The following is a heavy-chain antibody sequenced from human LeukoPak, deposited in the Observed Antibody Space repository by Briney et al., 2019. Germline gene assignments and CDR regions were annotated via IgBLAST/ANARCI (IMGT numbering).Heavy chain of an antibody. Sequence: GGSLRLSCAASGFSFTNYDINWVRQAPGKGLEWVSFISSSGNTVYYSESVTGRFTISRDNAKNSVHVQMDSLRADDAALYFCARSRMIHRGFVTMDYGLDVWGKGTTVTVSS. V-gene: IGHV3-48*03. CDR1: GFSFTNYD. CDR2: ISSSGNTV. J-gene: IGHJ6*04. CDR3: ARSRMIHRGFVTMDYGLDV. D-gene: IGHD3-10*01.